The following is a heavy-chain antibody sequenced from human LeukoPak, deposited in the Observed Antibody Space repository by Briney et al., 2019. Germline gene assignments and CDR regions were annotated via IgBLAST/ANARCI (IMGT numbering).Heavy chain of an antibody. CDR3: ARDRCSSTSCYWDYYMDV. V-gene: IGHV1-69*13. CDR2: IIPIFGTA. CDR1: GGTFSSYA. Sequence: SVKVSCKASGGTFSSYAISWVRQAPGQGLEWMGGIIPIFGTANYAQKFQGRVTITADESTSTAYMELSSPRSEDTAVYYCARDRCSSTSCYWDYYMDVWGKGTTVTISS. D-gene: IGHD2-2*01. J-gene: IGHJ6*03.